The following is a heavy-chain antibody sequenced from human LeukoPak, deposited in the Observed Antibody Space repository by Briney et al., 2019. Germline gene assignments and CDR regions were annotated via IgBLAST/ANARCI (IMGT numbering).Heavy chain of an antibody. D-gene: IGHD3-3*01. J-gene: IGHJ6*02. Sequence: EASVKVSCKASGYTFTSYGISWVRQAPGQGLEWMGWISAYNGNTNYAQKLQGRVTMTTDTSTSTAYMELRSLRSDDTAVYYCARKKCTTIPPNHYGMDVWGQGTTVTVSS. CDR3: ARKKCTTIPPNHYGMDV. CDR2: ISAYNGNT. CDR1: GYTFTSYG. V-gene: IGHV1-18*01.